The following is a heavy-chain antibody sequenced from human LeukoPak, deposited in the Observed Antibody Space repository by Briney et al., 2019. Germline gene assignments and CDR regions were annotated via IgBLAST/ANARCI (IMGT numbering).Heavy chain of an antibody. CDR3: ARVDTYSYGYDY. J-gene: IGHJ4*02. V-gene: IGHV3-53*01. CDR1: GFTVSSNY. CDR2: IYSGGST. Sequence: PGGSLRLSCAASGFTVSSNYMSWVRQAPGKGLEWVSVIYSGGSTYYADTVKGRFTISRGNSKNTLYLQMNSLRGEDTAVYYCARVDTYSYGYDYWGQGTLVTVSS. D-gene: IGHD5-18*01.